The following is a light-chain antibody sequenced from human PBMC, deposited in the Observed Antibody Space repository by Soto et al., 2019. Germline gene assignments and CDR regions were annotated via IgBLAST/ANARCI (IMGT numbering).Light chain of an antibody. J-gene: IGKJ1*01. CDR2: AAS. CDR3: QQSYSTRWT. V-gene: IGKV1-12*01. Sequence: DIHMTQSPSSVSASVGNSVTITCRASRDISTWLAWYQQKKGKAPKLLIYAASSLQSGVPSRFSGSGSGTDFNLTISSLQPEDFATYYCQQSYSTRWTFGQGTKVDIK. CDR1: RDISTW.